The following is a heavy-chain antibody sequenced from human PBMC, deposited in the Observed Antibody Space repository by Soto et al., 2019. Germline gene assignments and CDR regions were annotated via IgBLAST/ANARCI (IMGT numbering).Heavy chain of an antibody. J-gene: IGHJ4*01. Sequence: GGSLRLSCAASGFTFSSYGMHWVRQAPGKGLEWVAVISYDGSNKYYADSVKGRFTISRDNSKNTLYLQMNSLRAEDTAVYYCAKVMGDYDFWSGYYVGFDYWGHGTLVTVSS. CDR2: ISYDGSNK. V-gene: IGHV3-30*18. CDR3: AKVMGDYDFWSGYYVGFDY. D-gene: IGHD3-3*01. CDR1: GFTFSSYG.